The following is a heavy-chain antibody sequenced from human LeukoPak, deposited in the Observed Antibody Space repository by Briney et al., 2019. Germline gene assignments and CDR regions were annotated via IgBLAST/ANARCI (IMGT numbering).Heavy chain of an antibody. D-gene: IGHD4-17*01. J-gene: IGHJ4*02. V-gene: IGHV3-23*01. Sequence: PGGSLRLSCAASGFTFSGSAMSWVRQAPGKGLEWVSAISGSGGSTYYADSVKGRVSISRDNSKNTLYLQMNTLRAEDTAVYYCAKDYGDYEVGGSYYFDYWGQGTLVTVSS. CDR2: ISGSGGST. CDR3: AKDYGDYEVGGSYYFDY. CDR1: GFTFSGSA.